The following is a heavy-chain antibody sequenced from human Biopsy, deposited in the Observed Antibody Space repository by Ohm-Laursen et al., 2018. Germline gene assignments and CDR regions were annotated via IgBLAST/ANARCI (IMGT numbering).Heavy chain of an antibody. CDR1: GFPVSDYF. D-gene: IGHD2-15*01. J-gene: IGHJ4*02. Sequence: SLRLSCTASGFPVSDYFMSWIRQAPGRGLEWVSDINSSGSTKYHAESVKGRFTISRDNAMNSVYLQMNSLRGEDTAVYYCARAVGIAAAPIDYWGQGTLVTFSS. V-gene: IGHV3-11*01. CDR3: ARAVGIAAAPIDY. CDR2: INSSGSTK.